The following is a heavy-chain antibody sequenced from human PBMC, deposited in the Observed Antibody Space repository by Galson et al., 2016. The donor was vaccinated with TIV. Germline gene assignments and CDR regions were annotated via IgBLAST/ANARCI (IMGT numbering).Heavy chain of an antibody. CDR1: EINFSRFW. Sequence: SLRLSCAASEINFSRFWMHWVRQVPGKGLMWVSRITDDGSDTVYADSVRGRFTISRDNAMDTLYLQMDSLRAGDTGVYYCARERRYYGVDVWGQGTTVTVS. J-gene: IGHJ6*02. CDR3: ARERRYYGVDV. D-gene: IGHD2-15*01. CDR2: ITDDGSDT. V-gene: IGHV3-74*01.